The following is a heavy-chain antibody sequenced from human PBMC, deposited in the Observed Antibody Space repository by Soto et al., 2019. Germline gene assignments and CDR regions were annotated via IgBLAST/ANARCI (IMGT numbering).Heavy chain of an antibody. CDR1: GFSLSTSGVD. V-gene: IGHV2-5*01. Sequence: QITLKESGPTLVKPTQTLTLTCTFSGFSLSTSGVDVGWLRQPPGKALEWLALIYWNDDKRYSPSLKSKLTITKDTSKSQVVLTMTNMDPVDTATYYCAHMGGGHPFDYWGQGTLVTVSS. J-gene: IGHJ4*02. CDR3: AHMGGGHPFDY. D-gene: IGHD3-10*01. CDR2: IYWNDDK.